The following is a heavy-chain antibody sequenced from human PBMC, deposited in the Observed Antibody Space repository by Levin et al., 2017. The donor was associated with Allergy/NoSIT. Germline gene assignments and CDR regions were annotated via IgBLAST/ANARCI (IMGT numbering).Heavy chain of an antibody. Sequence: PGGSLRLSCAASGFTFDDYAMHWVRQAPGKGLEWVSLISWDGGSTYYADSVKGRFTISRDNSKNSLYLQMNSLRAEDTALYYCAKDISGYSGYGMDVWGQGTTVTVSS. CDR3: AKDISGYSGYGMDV. CDR2: ISWDGGST. V-gene: IGHV3-43D*04. CDR1: GFTFDDYA. D-gene: IGHD5-12*01. J-gene: IGHJ6*02.